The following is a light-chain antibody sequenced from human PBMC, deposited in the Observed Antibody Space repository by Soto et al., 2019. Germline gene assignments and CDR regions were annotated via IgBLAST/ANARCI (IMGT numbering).Light chain of an antibody. J-gene: IGKJ5*01. V-gene: IGKV3-20*01. Sequence: EIVLTQSPGTLPLSPGERATLSFSASQSLSSSYLAWYQQKPGQAPRLLIYDVSSRSPDIPDRFLGSGSETDFTLTISRLEPEDFAVYYCQQYGSSPITFGQGTRLE. CDR3: QQYGSSPIT. CDR1: QSLSSSY. CDR2: DVS.